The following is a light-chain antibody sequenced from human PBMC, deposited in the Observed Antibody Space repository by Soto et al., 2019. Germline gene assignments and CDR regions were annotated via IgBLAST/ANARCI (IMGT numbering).Light chain of an antibody. Sequence: QSVLTQPASESGSPGQSITISCTGTSSDVGGYNYVSWYQQHPGKAPKLMIYGVTNRPSGVSNRFSGSKSGNTASLTISGLQAEDEADYYCSSYTTSTTLSVVFGGGTKLTVL. CDR3: SSYTTSTTLSVV. CDR1: SSDVGGYNY. V-gene: IGLV2-14*01. J-gene: IGLJ2*01. CDR2: GVT.